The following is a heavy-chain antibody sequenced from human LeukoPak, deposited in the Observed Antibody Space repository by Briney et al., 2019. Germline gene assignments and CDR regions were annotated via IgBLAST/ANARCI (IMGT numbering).Heavy chain of an antibody. Sequence: GGSLRLSCVASGITFRNYAVTWVRQAPGKGLEWVSSITGSGDTRRYADSVKGRFTISRDNSVDTLYLQMNSLSAEDTAIYYCGKDPNGDYIGAFDFWGRGTMVTVSS. J-gene: IGHJ3*01. D-gene: IGHD4-17*01. V-gene: IGHV3-23*01. CDR2: ITGSGDTR. CDR3: GKDPNGDYIGAFDF. CDR1: GITFRNYA.